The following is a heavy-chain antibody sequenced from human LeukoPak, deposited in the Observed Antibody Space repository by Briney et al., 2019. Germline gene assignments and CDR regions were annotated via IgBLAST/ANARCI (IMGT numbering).Heavy chain of an antibody. V-gene: IGHV3-9*01. D-gene: IGHD6-6*01. Sequence: GGSLRLSCAASGFTFDDYAIHWVRQAPGKGLEWVSGISWNSGSIGYADSVKGRFTISRDNAKNSLYLQMNSLRAEDTALYYCAKAAAYSSSYFDYWGQGTLVTVSS. J-gene: IGHJ4*02. CDR1: GFTFDDYA. CDR2: ISWNSGSI. CDR3: AKAAAYSSSYFDY.